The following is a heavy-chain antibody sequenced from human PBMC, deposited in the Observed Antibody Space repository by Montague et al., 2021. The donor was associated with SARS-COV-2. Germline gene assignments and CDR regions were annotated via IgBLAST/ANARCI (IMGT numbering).Heavy chain of an antibody. V-gene: IGHV4-39*01. Sequence: TLSLTCTVSGGSISSSSYYWGWIRQPPGKGLEWIGSIYYSGSTYYNPSLKSRVTISVDTSKNQFSLKLSSVTAAGTAVYYCARQENSSGWFKPDAFDIWGQGTMVTVSS. CDR3: ARQENSSGWFKPDAFDI. D-gene: IGHD6-19*01. CDR1: GGSISSSSYY. CDR2: IYYSGST. J-gene: IGHJ3*02.